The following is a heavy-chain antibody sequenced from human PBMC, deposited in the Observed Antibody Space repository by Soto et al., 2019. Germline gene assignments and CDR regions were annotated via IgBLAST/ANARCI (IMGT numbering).Heavy chain of an antibody. CDR1: GDSVTSDSYF. CDR3: ARGRTGLFCSRNKCPGNWCDP. D-gene: IGHD2-2*01. V-gene: IGHV4-61*01. CDR2: SYYSGYYSGST. Sequence: PSETLSLTCTVSGDSVTSDSYFWSWIRQPPGKGLEWIGNSYYSGYYSGSTNHNPSLKSRVTVSVDTSKNQFSLKLRSVTAADTAVYYCARGRTGLFCSRNKCPGNWCDPWGQGTLGTV. J-gene: IGHJ5*02.